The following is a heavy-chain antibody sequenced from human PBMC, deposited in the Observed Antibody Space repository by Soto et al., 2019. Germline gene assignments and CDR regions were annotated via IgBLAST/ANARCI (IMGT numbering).Heavy chain of an antibody. CDR3: ANKRDVSRGFKY. V-gene: IGHV2-5*02. J-gene: IGHJ4*02. CDR2: IYWDDDQ. CDR1: GFSFSINGVA. Sequence: QITLKESGPTLVKPTQTLTLTCTFSGFSFSINGVAVGWIRQPPGQALEWLALIYWDDDQRYNTSLKNRLTITKDTSRNQVVLTTTTMDLVDKATYYCANKRDVSRGFKYWGQGTLVTVSS. D-gene: IGHD3-10*01.